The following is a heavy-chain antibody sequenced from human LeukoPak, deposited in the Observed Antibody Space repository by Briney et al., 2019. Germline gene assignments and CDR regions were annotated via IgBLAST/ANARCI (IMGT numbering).Heavy chain of an antibody. CDR1: GGTFSSYA. CDR3: ASRSGYSYGYWYFDY. CDR2: IIPIFGTA. D-gene: IGHD5-18*01. Sequence: SVKVSCKASGGTFSSYAISWVRQAPGQGLEWMGGIIPIFGTANYAQKFQGRVTITADESTSTAYMELSSLRSEDTAVYHCASRSGYSYGYWYFDYWGQGTLVTVSS. V-gene: IGHV1-69*13. J-gene: IGHJ4*02.